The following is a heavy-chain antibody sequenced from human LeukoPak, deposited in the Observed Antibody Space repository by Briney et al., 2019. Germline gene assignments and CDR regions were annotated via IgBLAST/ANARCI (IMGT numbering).Heavy chain of an antibody. J-gene: IGHJ6*02. Sequence: KSSETLSLTCTVSGYSISSGYYWGWIRQPPGKGLEWIGSIYHSGSTYYNPSLKSRVTISVDTSKNQFSLKLSSVTAADTAVYYCARVGYSYGIPPPYYGMDVWGQGTTVTVSS. CDR3: ARVGYSYGIPPPYYGMDV. D-gene: IGHD5-18*01. CDR2: IYHSGST. V-gene: IGHV4-38-2*02. CDR1: GYSISSGYY.